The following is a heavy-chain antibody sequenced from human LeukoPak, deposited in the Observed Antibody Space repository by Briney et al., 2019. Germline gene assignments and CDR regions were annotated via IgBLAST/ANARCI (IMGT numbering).Heavy chain of an antibody. J-gene: IGHJ4*02. V-gene: IGHV4-39*01. CDR3: ASNLGYCSGGSCYRTGFDY. CDR1: GGSISSSSYY. D-gene: IGHD2-15*01. CDR2: IYYSGST. Sequence: PSETLSLTCTVSGGSISSSSYYWGWIRQPPGKGLEWIGGIYYSGSTYYNPSLKSRVTISVDTSKNQFSLKLSSVTAADTAVYYCASNLGYCSGGSCYRTGFDYWGQGTLVTVSS.